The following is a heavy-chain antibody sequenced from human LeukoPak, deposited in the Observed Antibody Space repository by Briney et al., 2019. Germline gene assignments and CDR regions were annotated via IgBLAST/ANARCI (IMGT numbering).Heavy chain of an antibody. V-gene: IGHV6-1*01. D-gene: IGHD2-2*01. Sequence: SQTLSLTCAISGDSVSSNSVTWNWIRQSPSRGLEWLGRTYYRSTWYNDYAVSVRGRITINPDTSKNQFSLHLNSVTPEDTAVYYCARRLTQYDCFDPWGQGILVTVSS. J-gene: IGHJ5*02. CDR2: TYYRSTWYN. CDR1: GDSVSSNSVT. CDR3: ARRLTQYDCFDP.